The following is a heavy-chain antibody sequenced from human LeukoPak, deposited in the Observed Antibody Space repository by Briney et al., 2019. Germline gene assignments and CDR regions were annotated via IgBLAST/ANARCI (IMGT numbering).Heavy chain of an antibody. CDR3: ARGNPITMARGVKSPGYGMDV. V-gene: IGHV4-34*01. J-gene: IGHJ6*04. CDR1: GGSFSGYY. Sequence: SETLSLTCAVYGGSFSGYYWSWIRQPPGKGLAWIGEINHSGSTNYNPSLKSRVTISVDTSKNQFSLKLSSVTAADTAVYYCARGNPITMARGVKSPGYGMDVWGKGTTVTVSS. D-gene: IGHD3-10*01. CDR2: INHSGST.